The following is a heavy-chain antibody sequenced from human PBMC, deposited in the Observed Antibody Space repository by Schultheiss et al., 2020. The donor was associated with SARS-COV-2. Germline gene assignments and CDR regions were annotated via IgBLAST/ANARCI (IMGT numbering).Heavy chain of an antibody. CDR3: ARGPPTTVVTYWYFDL. V-gene: IGHV1-69*13. J-gene: IGHJ2*01. CDR1: GGTFSSYA. D-gene: IGHD4-23*01. Sequence: SVKVSCKASGGTFSSYAISWVRQAPGQGLEWMGGIIPIFGTANYAQKFQGRVTITADESTSTAYMELSSLRSEDTAVYYCARGPPTTVVTYWYFDLWGRGTLVTVSS. CDR2: IIPIFGTA.